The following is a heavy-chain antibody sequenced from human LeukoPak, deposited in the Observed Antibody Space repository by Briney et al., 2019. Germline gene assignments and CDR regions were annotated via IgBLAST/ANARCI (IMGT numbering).Heavy chain of an antibody. V-gene: IGHV3-48*03. J-gene: IGHJ6*02. D-gene: IGHD3-22*01. CDR3: ARGSRWLYGMDV. Sequence: VGSLRLSCAAPGFTLRSYEMNWVRQAPGKDLEWVSYISSSGSNIFYADSVKGRFTISRDNAKNSLYLQMNSLRAEDTAVYYCARGSRWLYGMDVWGQGTTVTVSS. CDR2: ISSSGSNI. CDR1: GFTLRSYE.